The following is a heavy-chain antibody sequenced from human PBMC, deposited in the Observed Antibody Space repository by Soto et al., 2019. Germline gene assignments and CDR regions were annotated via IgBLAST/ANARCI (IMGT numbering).Heavy chain of an antibody. CDR3: ARDRLMATAGTARHYFGLDV. CDR2: IYYSGGT. V-gene: IGHV4-31*03. Sequence: PSETLSLTCTDSGGSIRSGGYYWSWVRQRPRRGLEWIGNIYYSGGTYYNPSLKSRLTISVDTSKNQFSLNLSSVTAADTAVYYCARDRLMATAGTARHYFGLDVWGQGTTVTVSS. CDR1: GGSIRSGGYY. J-gene: IGHJ6*02. D-gene: IGHD5-18*01.